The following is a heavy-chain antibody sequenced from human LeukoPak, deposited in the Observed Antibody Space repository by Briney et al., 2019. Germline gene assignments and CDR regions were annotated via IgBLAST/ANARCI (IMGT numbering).Heavy chain of an antibody. CDR2: INHSGST. J-gene: IGHJ4*02. CDR1: GGSFSGYY. D-gene: IGHD6-19*01. V-gene: IGHV4-34*01. CDR3: ARAFRWWLVEYYFDY. Sequence: PSETLSLTCAVYGGSFSGYYWSWIRQPPGKGLEWIGEINHSGSTNYNPSLKSRVTISVDTPKNQFSLKLSSVTAADTAVYYCARAFRWWLVEYYFDYWGQGTLVTVSS.